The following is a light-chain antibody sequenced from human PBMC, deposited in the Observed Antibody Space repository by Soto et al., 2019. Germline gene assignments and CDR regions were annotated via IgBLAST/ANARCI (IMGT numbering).Light chain of an antibody. J-gene: IGKJ4*01. CDR1: QSVSSY. CDR2: GAS. V-gene: IGKV3-11*01. Sequence: EIVLTQSPGTLSLSPGERATLSCRASQSVSSYLAWYQRKPGQAPRLLIYGASNRATGIPARFSGSGSGTDFTLTISSLEPEDFAVYYCQQHSNFPLTFGGGTKVEIK. CDR3: QQHSNFPLT.